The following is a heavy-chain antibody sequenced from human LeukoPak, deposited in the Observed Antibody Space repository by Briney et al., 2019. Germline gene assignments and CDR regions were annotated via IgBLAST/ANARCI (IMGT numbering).Heavy chain of an antibody. V-gene: IGHV1-8*01. D-gene: IGHD6-13*01. CDR1: GYTFTSYD. Sequence: GASVKVSCKASGYTFTSYDINWVRQATGQGLEWMGWMNPYSGNTGYAQKFQGRITMTRNTSISTAYMELNSLTSEDTAVYYCARRAAAGNKRLNYWGQGTLVTVSS. CDR3: ARRAAAGNKRLNY. CDR2: MNPYSGNT. J-gene: IGHJ4*02.